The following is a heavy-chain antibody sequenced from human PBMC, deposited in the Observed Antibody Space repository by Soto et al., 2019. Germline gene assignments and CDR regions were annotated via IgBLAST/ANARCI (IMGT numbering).Heavy chain of an antibody. D-gene: IGHD4-17*01. Sequence: GASVKVSCKASGFPLAGNTVLWVRQAPGQGLEWMGWINVGNGNTKLSQKFQGRFTLARDTSASTAYMELSSLRSEDTAVYYCARGLPTTVTILQSWGQGTLVTVSS. V-gene: IGHV1-3*01. CDR3: ARGLPTTVTILQS. J-gene: IGHJ5*02. CDR1: GFPLAGNT. CDR2: INVGNGNT.